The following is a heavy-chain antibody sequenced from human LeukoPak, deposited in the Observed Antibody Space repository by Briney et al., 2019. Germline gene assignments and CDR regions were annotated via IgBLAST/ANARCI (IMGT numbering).Heavy chain of an antibody. D-gene: IGHD5-12*01. CDR1: GFTVSANY. Sequence: GGSLRLSCAASGFTVSANYMSWVRQTPGKGLEWPSIIYSSGSTYYADYLKGRFTISRDTYKNTLYLQVDSLRADDTAVYYCARTIVATNYDAFDIWGPGTMVTVSS. CDR2: IYSSGST. CDR3: ARTIVATNYDAFDI. J-gene: IGHJ3*02. V-gene: IGHV3-53*01.